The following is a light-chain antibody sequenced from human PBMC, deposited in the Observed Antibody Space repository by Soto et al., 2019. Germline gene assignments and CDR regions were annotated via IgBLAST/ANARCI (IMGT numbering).Light chain of an antibody. J-gene: IGLJ1*01. CDR2: DVR. Sequence: QSALTQPASVSGSPGQSITISCTGTTSDIGGYNFVSWYQPHPGNAPKLLIYDVRNRPSGVSSRFSGSKSGNTASLTISVLQAEDEADYYCDSYRTISTYVFGSGTKLTAL. CDR3: DSYRTISTYV. V-gene: IGLV2-14*01. CDR1: TSDIGGYNF.